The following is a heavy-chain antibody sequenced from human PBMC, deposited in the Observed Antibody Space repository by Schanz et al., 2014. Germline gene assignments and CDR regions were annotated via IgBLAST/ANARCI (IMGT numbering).Heavy chain of an antibody. J-gene: IGHJ3*02. CDR1: GFTFSDYY. D-gene: IGHD6-19*01. CDR2: VSHDGFTK. Sequence: QVHLVESGGGLVKPGGSLRLSCAASGFTFSDYYMTWIRQAPGKGLEWVSIVSHDGFTKHYADSVRGRFTLSRDNSKNTVYLQMNSLRAEDTALYFCATDYSGGGCHIWGQGTMVTVSS. CDR3: ATDYSGGGCHI. V-gene: IGHV3-30*19.